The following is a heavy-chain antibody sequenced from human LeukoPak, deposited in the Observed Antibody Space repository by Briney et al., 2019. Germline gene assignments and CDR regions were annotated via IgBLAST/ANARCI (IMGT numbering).Heavy chain of an antibody. CDR2: INPGNGDT. CDR1: GYSFTSQD. Sequence: ASVKVSCKPSGYSFTSQDMHWGRQAPGQRLEWMGCINPGNGDTKYSQEFQVRVTITRDTSATTAYMELSSLRSDDMAVYYCTLYNYWGQGTLVTVSS. CDR3: TLYNY. J-gene: IGHJ4*02. V-gene: IGHV1-3*03. D-gene: IGHD2-2*02.